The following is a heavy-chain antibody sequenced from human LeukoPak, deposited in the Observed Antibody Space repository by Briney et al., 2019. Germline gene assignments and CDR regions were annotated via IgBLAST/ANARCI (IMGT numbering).Heavy chain of an antibody. Sequence: SETLTLTCTVSGVSINNHYWSWIRQPPGKGLEWIGYINYNGNTNYNSSLESRVTISRETSKNQFSLKLTSVTAADTAVYYCARGIVVLVAPTIRFDPWGQGTLVTVSS. CDR1: GVSINNHY. J-gene: IGHJ5*02. D-gene: IGHD2-15*01. CDR3: ARGIVVLVAPTIRFDP. CDR2: INYNGNT. V-gene: IGHV4-59*11.